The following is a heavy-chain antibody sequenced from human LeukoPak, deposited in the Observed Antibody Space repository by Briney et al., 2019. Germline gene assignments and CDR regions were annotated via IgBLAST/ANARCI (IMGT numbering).Heavy chain of an antibody. CDR2: IYYSGST. D-gene: IGHD2-15*01. Sequence: RTSETLSLTCTVSGGSISSGDYYWSWIRQPPGKGLEWIGYIYYSGSTNYNPSLKSRVTISVDTSKNQFSLKLSSVTAADTAVYYCARLPFCSGGSCYGYYYGMDVWGQGTTVTVSS. CDR3: ARLPFCSGGSCYGYYYGMDV. V-gene: IGHV4-61*08. J-gene: IGHJ6*02. CDR1: GGSISSGDYY.